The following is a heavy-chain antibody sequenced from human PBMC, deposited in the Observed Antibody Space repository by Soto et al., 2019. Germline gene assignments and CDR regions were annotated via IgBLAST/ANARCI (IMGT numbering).Heavy chain of an antibody. CDR3: ARGVVVAVYGMDV. CDR2: IYYSGST. CDR1: GGSISSSSYY. J-gene: IGHJ6*02. V-gene: IGHV4-39*01. Sequence: LSLTCAVSGGSISSSSYYWGWIRQPPGKGLEWIGSIYYSGSTYYNPSLKSRVTISVDTSKNQFSLKLSSVTAADTAVYYCARGVVVAVYGMDVWGQGTTVTVSS. D-gene: IGHD2-15*01.